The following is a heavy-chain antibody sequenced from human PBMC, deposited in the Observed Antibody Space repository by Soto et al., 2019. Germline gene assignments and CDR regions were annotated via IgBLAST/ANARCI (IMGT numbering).Heavy chain of an antibody. CDR3: ARDPNFSSSWYNWFDP. V-gene: IGHV6-1*01. CDR1: GDSVSSNSAA. D-gene: IGHD6-13*01. J-gene: IGHJ5*02. CDR2: TYYRSKWYN. Sequence: SQTLSLTCTISGDSVSSNSAAWNWIRQSPSRGLEWLGRTYYRSKWYNDYAVSVKSRITINPDTSKNQFSLQLNSVTPEDTAVYYCARDPNFSSSWYNWFDPWGQGTLVTVSS.